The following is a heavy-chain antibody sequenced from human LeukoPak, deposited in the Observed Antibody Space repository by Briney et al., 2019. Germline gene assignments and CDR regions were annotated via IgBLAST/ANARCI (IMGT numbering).Heavy chain of an antibody. CDR3: ARALHDSSGYYFDY. V-gene: IGHV3-30*07. D-gene: IGHD3-22*01. Sequence: DSVKGRFTISRDNSKNTLYLQMNSLRAEDTAVYYCARALHDSSGYYFDYWGQGTLVTVSS. J-gene: IGHJ4*02.